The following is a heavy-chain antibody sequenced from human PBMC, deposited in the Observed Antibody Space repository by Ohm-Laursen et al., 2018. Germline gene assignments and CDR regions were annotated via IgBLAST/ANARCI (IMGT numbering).Heavy chain of an antibody. CDR1: GFTFDDYA. CDR3: VRDTDITIFGGDVCFDY. CDR2: ISWNSGSI. V-gene: IGHV3-9*01. D-gene: IGHD3-3*01. J-gene: IGHJ4*02. Sequence: SLRLSCTASGFTFDDYAMHWVRQAPGKGLEWVSGISWNSGSIGYADSVKGRFTISRDNAKNSLHLQMNSLRAEDTALYYCVRDTDITIFGGDVCFDYWGQGALVTVSS.